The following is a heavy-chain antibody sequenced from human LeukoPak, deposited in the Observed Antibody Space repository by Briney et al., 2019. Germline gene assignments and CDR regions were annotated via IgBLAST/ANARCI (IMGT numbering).Heavy chain of an antibody. CDR1: GLTFTNFW. V-gene: IGHV3-7*04. CDR2: IHPEGNEN. CDR3: ARGAAFSGDH. J-gene: IGHJ4*02. Sequence: GRSLRLSCAVSGLTFTNFWMSWVRQAPGRGLEWVANIHPEGNENYHVESVKGRFTISRDQTKNLLFLQMNGLRVEDTAVYYCARGAAFSGDHWGQGTLVTVSS.